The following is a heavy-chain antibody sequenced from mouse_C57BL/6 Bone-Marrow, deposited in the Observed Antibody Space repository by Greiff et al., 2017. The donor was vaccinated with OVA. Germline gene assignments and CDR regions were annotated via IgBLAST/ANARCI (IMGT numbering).Heavy chain of an antibody. Sequence: EVQGVESGGGLVKPGGSLKLSCAASGFTFSSYAMSWVRQTPEKRLEWVATISDGGSYTSYPDNVKGRFTISRDNAKNNLYLQMSHLKSEDTAMYYCARDQSNSAWFAYWGQGTLVTVSA. J-gene: IGHJ3*01. CDR3: ARDQSNSAWFAY. CDR2: ISDGGSYT. V-gene: IGHV5-4*01. D-gene: IGHD2-5*01. CDR1: GFTFSSYA.